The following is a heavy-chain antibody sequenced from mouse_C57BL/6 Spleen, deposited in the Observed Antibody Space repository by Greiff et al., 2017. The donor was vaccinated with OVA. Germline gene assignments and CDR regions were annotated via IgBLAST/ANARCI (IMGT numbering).Heavy chain of an antibody. J-gene: IGHJ1*03. Sequence: EVQLVESEGGLVQPGSSMKLSCTASGFTFSDYYMAWVRQVPEKGLEWVANINYDGSSTYYLDSLKSRFIISRDNAKNILYLQMSSLKSEDTATYYCAREIYYGSSYGYFDVWGTGTTVTVSS. CDR3: AREIYYGSSYGYFDV. CDR2: INYDGSST. V-gene: IGHV5-16*01. CDR1: GFTFSDYY. D-gene: IGHD1-1*01.